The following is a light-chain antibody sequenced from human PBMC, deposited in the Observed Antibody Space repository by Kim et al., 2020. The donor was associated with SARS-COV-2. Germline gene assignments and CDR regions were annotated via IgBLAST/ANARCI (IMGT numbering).Light chain of an antibody. CDR1: RPLVQSNVHNL. J-gene: IGKJ2*01. CDR2: LTS. V-gene: IGKV2-28*01. CDR3: MQALQARYA. Sequence: SRSSTRPLVQSNVHNLFAWYLQKPAQSPHLLFFLTSNRASGVPDRFSGSGSGTAFTLKISRVKAKDVMVYSCMQALQARYAFGQGTKLEI.